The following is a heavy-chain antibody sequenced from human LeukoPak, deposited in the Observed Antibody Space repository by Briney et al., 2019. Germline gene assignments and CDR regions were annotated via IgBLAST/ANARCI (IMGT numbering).Heavy chain of an antibody. CDR3: ARENPLYCSSTSCYAFDY. Sequence: SETLSLTCTVSGGSTSSGDYYWSWIRQPPGKGLEWIGYIYYSGSTYYNPSLKSRVTISVDTSKNQFSLKLSSVTAADTAVYYCARENPLYCSSTSCYAFDYWGQGTLVTVSS. V-gene: IGHV4-30-4*08. CDR2: IYYSGST. D-gene: IGHD2-2*01. CDR1: GGSTSSGDYY. J-gene: IGHJ4*02.